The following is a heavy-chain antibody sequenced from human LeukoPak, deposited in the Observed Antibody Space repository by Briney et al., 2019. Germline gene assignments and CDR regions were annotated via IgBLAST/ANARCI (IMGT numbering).Heavy chain of an antibody. CDR3: ARSAYSNSWFIDY. J-gene: IGHJ4*02. CDR1: GGSISSYY. Sequence: SETLSLTCTVSGGSISSYYWSWIRQPPGKGLEWIGYIYYSGSTNYNPFLKSRVTISVDTSKNQFSLKLSSVTAADTAVYYCARSAYSNSWFIDYWGQGTLVTVSS. V-gene: IGHV4-59*01. D-gene: IGHD6-13*01. CDR2: IYYSGST.